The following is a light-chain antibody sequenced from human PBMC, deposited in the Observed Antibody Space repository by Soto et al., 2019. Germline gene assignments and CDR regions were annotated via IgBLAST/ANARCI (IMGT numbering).Light chain of an antibody. V-gene: IGKV3-20*01. CDR3: HQYGSSPQT. Sequence: EIVLRQSPGTLSLSPGERATLSCRASQSVSSSYLAWYQQKPGQAPRLLIYGASSRATGIPDRFTGSGSGTDFTLTISRLEPEDFAVFYCHQYGSSPQTFGQGTKVDIK. J-gene: IGKJ1*01. CDR2: GAS. CDR1: QSVSSSY.